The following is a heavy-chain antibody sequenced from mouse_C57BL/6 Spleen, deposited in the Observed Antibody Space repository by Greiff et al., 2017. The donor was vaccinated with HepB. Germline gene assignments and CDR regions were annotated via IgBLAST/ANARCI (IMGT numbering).Heavy chain of an antibody. CDR1: GFTFSNYW. Sequence: EVKLVESGGGLVQPGGSMKLSCVASGFTFSNYWMNWVRQSPEKGLEWVAQIRLKSDNYATHYAESVKGRFTISRDDSKSSVYLQMNNLRAEDTGIYYCTAGYYGSGAYWYFDVWGTGTTVTVSS. CDR3: TAGYYGSGAYWYFDV. V-gene: IGHV6-3*01. J-gene: IGHJ1*03. D-gene: IGHD1-1*01. CDR2: IRLKSDNYAT.